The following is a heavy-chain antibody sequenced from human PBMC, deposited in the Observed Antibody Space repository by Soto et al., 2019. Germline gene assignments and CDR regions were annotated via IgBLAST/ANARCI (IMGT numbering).Heavy chain of an antibody. D-gene: IGHD3-22*01. Sequence: ASVKVSCKASGYNFTNFGIGWVRQAHGQGLEWMGWISAYSGSTNYAQKLQGRVTMTTDTSTTTAHLELRSLRSDDTAVYYCARDRGHFSDTTGYYYGPHRCDYWGQGTLVTVS. J-gene: IGHJ4*02. V-gene: IGHV1-18*01. CDR2: ISAYSGST. CDR1: GYNFTNFG. CDR3: ARDRGHFSDTTGYYYGPHRCDY.